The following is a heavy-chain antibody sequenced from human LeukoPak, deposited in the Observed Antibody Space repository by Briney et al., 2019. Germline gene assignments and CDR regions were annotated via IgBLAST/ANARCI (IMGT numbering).Heavy chain of an antibody. Sequence: SETLSLTCTVSGGSISAYYWSWIRQPPGKGLEWIGYINYSGNTNYNPSLKSRVTISVDTSKNQFSLKLTSVTAADTAVYYCASFSWGSGSYNQEAIWSWFDPWGQGTLVIVSS. J-gene: IGHJ5*02. CDR2: INYSGNT. V-gene: IGHV4-59*08. CDR1: GGSISAYY. D-gene: IGHD3-10*01. CDR3: ASFSWGSGSYNQEAIWSWFDP.